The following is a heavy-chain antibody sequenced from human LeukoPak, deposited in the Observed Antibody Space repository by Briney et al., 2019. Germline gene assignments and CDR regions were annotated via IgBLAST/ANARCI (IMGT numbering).Heavy chain of an antibody. CDR1: GFTFSSYW. V-gene: IGHV3-7*01. Sequence: GGSLRLSCAASGFTFSSYWMNWVRQAPGKGLEWVANIKQDGSEKYYVDSVKGRFTISRDNAKNSLYLQMNSLRAEDTAVYYCAREGGSYYYYYYYMDVWGKGTTVTVSS. J-gene: IGHJ6*03. D-gene: IGHD1-26*01. CDR2: IKQDGSEK. CDR3: AREGGSYYYYYYYMDV.